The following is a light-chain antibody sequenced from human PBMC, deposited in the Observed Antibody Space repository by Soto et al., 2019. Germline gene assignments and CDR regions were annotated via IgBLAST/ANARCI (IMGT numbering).Light chain of an antibody. Sequence: EIVMTQSPATLSVSPGERATLSCRASQSVSSNLAWYQQKSGQTPRLLIYGASTRATDIPARFSGSGSGTEFTLTISSLQSEDFAVYYCQQYDNWPLTFGGGTKVVI. V-gene: IGKV3-15*01. J-gene: IGKJ4*01. CDR2: GAS. CDR3: QQYDNWPLT. CDR1: QSVSSN.